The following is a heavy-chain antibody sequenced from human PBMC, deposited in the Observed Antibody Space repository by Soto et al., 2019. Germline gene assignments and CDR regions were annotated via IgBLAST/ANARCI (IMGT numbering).Heavy chain of an antibody. J-gene: IGHJ4*02. CDR2: ITGTSANT. CDR3: AIGGAAYGLLTHDY. CDR1: RFTFSHFA. D-gene: IGHD3-9*01. Sequence: EVHLLESGGGLVQPGGSLRLSCAASRFTFSHFAMSWVRQAPGKGLEWVSTITGTSANTYYTDSVKGRFAISRDNSQNTLYLQMNSLTTEDTAVYYCAIGGAAYGLLTHDYWGQGTLVTVSS. V-gene: IGHV3-23*01.